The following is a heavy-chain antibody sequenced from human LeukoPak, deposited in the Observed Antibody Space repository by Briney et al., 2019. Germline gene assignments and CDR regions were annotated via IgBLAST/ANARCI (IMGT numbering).Heavy chain of an antibody. V-gene: IGHV4-59*01. CDR2: IDYSGST. Sequence: SETLSLTCTVSGGSISSYYWSWIRQPPGKGLEWIGYIDYSGSTTYNPSLKSRLTISVDTSKNQFSRKLSSVTAADTAVYYCARASSSGYYFDYWGQGTLVTVSS. J-gene: IGHJ4*02. D-gene: IGHD3-22*01. CDR3: ARASSSGYYFDY. CDR1: GGSISSYY.